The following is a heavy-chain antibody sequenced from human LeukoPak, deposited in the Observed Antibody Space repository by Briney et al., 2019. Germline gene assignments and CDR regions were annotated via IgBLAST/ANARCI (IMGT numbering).Heavy chain of an antibody. CDR3: ARGHGSGSYYGDFDY. V-gene: IGHV1-18*01. CDR1: GYTFTSYG. Sequence: GASVKVSCTASGYTFTSYGISWVRQAPGQGLEWTGWISAYNGNTNYAQKLQGRVTMTTDTSTSTAYMELRSLRSDDTAVYYCARGHGSGSYYGDFDYWGQGTLVTVSS. J-gene: IGHJ4*02. CDR2: ISAYNGNT. D-gene: IGHD3-10*01.